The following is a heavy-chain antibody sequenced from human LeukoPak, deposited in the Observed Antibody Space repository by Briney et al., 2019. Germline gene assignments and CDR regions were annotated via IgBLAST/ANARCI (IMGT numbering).Heavy chain of an antibody. CDR3: ARWTVTFDY. Sequence: PSETLSLTCAVYGGSFSGYYWSWIRQPPGKGLEWIGEINHSGSTNYNPSLKSRVTISVDTSKNQFSLKLSSVTAADTAVYYCARWTVTFDYWGQGTLVTVSS. D-gene: IGHD3/OR15-3a*01. J-gene: IGHJ4*02. V-gene: IGHV4-34*01. CDR1: GGSFSGYY. CDR2: INHSGST.